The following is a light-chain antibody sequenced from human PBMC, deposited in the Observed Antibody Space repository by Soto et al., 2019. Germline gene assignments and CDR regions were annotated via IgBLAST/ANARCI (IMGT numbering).Light chain of an antibody. Sequence: EIVMTQSPATLSVSPGERATLSCRASQSVNSNLAWYQQKPGQAPRLLMYGASTRATGIPARFSGSGSGTEFTLTISSLKSEDSAVYYCQQYNNWPPWTFGQGTKVEIK. CDR3: QQYNNWPPWT. V-gene: IGKV3-15*01. J-gene: IGKJ1*01. CDR2: GAS. CDR1: QSVNSN.